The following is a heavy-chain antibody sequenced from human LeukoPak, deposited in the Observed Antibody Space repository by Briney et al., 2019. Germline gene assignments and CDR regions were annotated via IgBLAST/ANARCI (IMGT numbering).Heavy chain of an antibody. Sequence: GGSLRLSCAASGFKFSDHYIDWVRQAPGKGLEWVANIKQDGSEKYYVDSVKGRFTISRDNAKNSLYLQMNSLRAEDTAVYYCAREGMVRGVIMMDYYYYGMDVWGQGTTVTVSS. D-gene: IGHD3-10*01. CDR1: GFKFSDHY. J-gene: IGHJ6*02. V-gene: IGHV3-7*01. CDR2: IKQDGSEK. CDR3: AREGMVRGVIMMDYYYYGMDV.